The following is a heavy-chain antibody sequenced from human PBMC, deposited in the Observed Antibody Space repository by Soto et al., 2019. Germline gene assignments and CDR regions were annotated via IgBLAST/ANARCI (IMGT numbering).Heavy chain of an antibody. CDR3: ARDSDIVATHFDI. CDR1: GGSISSGDYY. CDR2: IYYSGST. J-gene: IGHJ3*02. V-gene: IGHV4-30-4*01. D-gene: IGHD5-12*01. Sequence: SETLSLTCTVSGGSISSGDYYWSWIRQPPGKGLEWIGYIYYSGSTYYNPSLKSRVTISVDTSKNQFSLKLSSVTAADTAVYYCARDSDIVATHFDIWGQGTMVTVSS.